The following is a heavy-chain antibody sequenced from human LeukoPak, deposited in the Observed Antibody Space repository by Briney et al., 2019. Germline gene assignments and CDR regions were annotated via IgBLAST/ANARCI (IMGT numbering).Heavy chain of an antibody. J-gene: IGHJ6*03. Sequence: GKSLRLSCAASGFSFTTYWMSWVRQAPGKGLEWVANIKQDGTEKYYVDSVKGRFTISRDNAKNSLYLQMNSLRAEDTALYYCAKDPCPTLGELSCYMDVWGKGTTVTISS. D-gene: IGHD3-16*02. CDR1: GFSFTTYW. V-gene: IGHV3-7*03. CDR3: AKDPCPTLGELSCYMDV. CDR2: IKQDGTEK.